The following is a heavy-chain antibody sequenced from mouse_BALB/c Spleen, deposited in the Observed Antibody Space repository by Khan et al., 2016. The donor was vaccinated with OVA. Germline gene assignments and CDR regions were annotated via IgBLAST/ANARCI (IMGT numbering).Heavy chain of an antibody. CDR3: ARCYGGDFDY. CDR1: GFSITSDYV. J-gene: IGHJ2*01. Sequence: EVQLQESGPGLVKPSQSLSLSCTATGFSITSDYVRYWIRQFPGNKLEWMGYIPYSGNTKYNPSLKSRISITRDTSKNQFFLQLNSLTIEDTATYYCARCYGGDFDYWGQGTTLTVSS. V-gene: IGHV3-2*02. CDR2: IPYSGNT. D-gene: IGHD1-1*02.